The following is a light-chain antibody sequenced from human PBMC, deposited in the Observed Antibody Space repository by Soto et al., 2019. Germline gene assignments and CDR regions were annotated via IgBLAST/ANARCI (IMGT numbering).Light chain of an antibody. Sequence: EVVLTQSPATLSLSPGERATLSCRASQNIRGHLVWYQHKPGQAPRLLIYETSNRATGIPARFSGSGSDTDFTLTISSLEPEDVAVYFCQQRASWPLFTFGPGTKVDI. J-gene: IGKJ3*01. CDR3: QQRASWPLFT. CDR2: ETS. CDR1: QNIRGH. V-gene: IGKV3-11*01.